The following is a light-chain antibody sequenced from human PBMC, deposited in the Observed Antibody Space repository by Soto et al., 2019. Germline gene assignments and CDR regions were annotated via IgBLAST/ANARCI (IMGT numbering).Light chain of an antibody. CDR2: GAF. J-gene: IGKJ4*01. CDR1: QTIDNY. CDR3: QQSYITPLT. Sequence: DIRMTQSPSSLSASVGDRVTITCRSSQTIDNYMNWYVQRPGKVPELLIYGAFILQSGVPSRFSGSGSGTDFTLTINSLQPEDFATYYCQQSYITPLTFGGGTKVDIK. V-gene: IGKV1-39*01.